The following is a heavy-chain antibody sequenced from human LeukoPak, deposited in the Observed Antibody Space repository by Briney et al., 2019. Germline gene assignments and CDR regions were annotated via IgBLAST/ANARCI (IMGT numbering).Heavy chain of an antibody. Sequence: GASVKVSCKASGYTFISYDISWVRQAPGQGLEWMGGIIPIFGTANYAQKFQGGVTITADKSTSTAYMELSSLRSEDTAVYYCASAGGGLAVVAFDIWGQGTMVTVSS. CDR2: IIPIFGTA. CDR1: GYTFISYD. J-gene: IGHJ3*02. CDR3: ASAGGGLAVVAFDI. V-gene: IGHV1-69*06. D-gene: IGHD6-19*01.